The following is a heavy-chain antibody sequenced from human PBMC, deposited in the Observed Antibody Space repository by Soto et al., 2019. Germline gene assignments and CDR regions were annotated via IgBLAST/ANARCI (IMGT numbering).Heavy chain of an antibody. CDR1: GDSTSSSTYY. V-gene: IGHV4-39*01. Sequence: KPAGTLSLTCTVSGDSTSSSTYYWGWIRQPPGKGLESIGIINYLGSTYYSPALDSRVTISVDSSKNQFSVKLSPVTAADTVVYYCARHRPSRYYVNNGYITEFWGQGALVTVSS. CDR3: ARHRPSRYYVNNGYITEF. D-gene: IGHD3-22*01. CDR2: INYLGST. J-gene: IGHJ4*02.